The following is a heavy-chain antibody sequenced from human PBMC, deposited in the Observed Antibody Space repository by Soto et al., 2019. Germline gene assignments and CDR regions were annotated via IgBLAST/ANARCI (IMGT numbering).Heavy chain of an antibody. V-gene: IGHV4-34*01. D-gene: IGHD3-10*01. CDR2: INHSGST. Sequence: PSETLSLTCAVYGGSLSGYYWSWIRQPPGKGLEWIGEINHSGSTNYNPSLKSRVTISVDTSKNQFSLKLSSVTAADTAVYYCVEFYYGMDVWGQGTTVTVSS. CDR1: GGSLSGYY. J-gene: IGHJ6*02. CDR3: VEFYYGMDV.